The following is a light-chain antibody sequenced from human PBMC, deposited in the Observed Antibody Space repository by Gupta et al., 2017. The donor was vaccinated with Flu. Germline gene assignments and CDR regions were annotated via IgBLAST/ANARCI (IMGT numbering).Light chain of an antibody. CDR2: EVS. CDR1: SSDVGGYNY. V-gene: IGLV2-8*01. Sequence: PPSASGSPGQSVTISCTGTSSDVGGYNYVSWYQQHPGKAPKLMIYEVSKRPSGVPDRFSGPKSGNTASLTVPGLQAEDEADYYCSSYAGSNNFGVFGTGTKVTVL. J-gene: IGLJ1*01. CDR3: SSYAGSNNFGV.